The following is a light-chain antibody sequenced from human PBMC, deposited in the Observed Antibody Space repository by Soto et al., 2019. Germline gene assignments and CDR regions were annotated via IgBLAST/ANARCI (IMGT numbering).Light chain of an antibody. CDR2: AAS. Sequence: DIEGTQNKSTLSAWVGDRVTITCGASKSIGTYLHWYQQKPGKAPKVLIYAASRLESGFPSRFSGSGSGTDFTFTISRLRSADYATYHWKHSYRTPPRYTFRQGTKVDIK. V-gene: IGKV1-39*01. CDR1: KSIGTY. CDR3: KHSYRTPPRYT. J-gene: IGKJ2*01.